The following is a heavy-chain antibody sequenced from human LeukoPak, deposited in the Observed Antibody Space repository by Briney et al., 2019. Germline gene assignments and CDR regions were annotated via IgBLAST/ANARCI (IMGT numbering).Heavy chain of an antibody. V-gene: IGHV4-38-2*02. Sequence: SETLSLTCTVSGYSITSGYYWGWVRQSPGKGLEWLASIYHSGSTFYNPSLQSRVTISVDTSKNQFSLRLRSVTAADTAVYYCARDNPAVAGPFGFDPWGQGTLVTVSS. CDR2: IYHSGST. CDR3: ARDNPAVAGPFGFDP. CDR1: GYSITSGYY. J-gene: IGHJ5*02. D-gene: IGHD6-19*01.